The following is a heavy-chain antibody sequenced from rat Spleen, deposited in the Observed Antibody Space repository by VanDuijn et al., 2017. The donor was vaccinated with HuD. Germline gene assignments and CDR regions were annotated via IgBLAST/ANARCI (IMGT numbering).Heavy chain of an antibody. Sequence: QVQLRQSGAELAKPGSSVKISCKASGYTFTGYDITWIQQTTEQDLDYIGYINTGSEGTNYNEKFKGKATLTVDKSSTTAFMQLSSLTPDDSAVYYCAREGFAYWGQGTLVTVSS. V-gene: IGHV1-43*01. J-gene: IGHJ3*01. CDR1: GYTFTGYD. CDR2: INTGSEGT. CDR3: AREGFAY.